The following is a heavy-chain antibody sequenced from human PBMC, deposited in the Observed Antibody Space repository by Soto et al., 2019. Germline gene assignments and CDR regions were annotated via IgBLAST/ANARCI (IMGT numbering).Heavy chain of an antibody. J-gene: IGHJ3*02. CDR1: RYTSINDY. CDR3: ARDMTVLWSLGAFDI. D-gene: IGHD3-10*01. CDR2: INPSGGST. Sequence: ASVNFSCKASRYTSINDYMHWVRETRVQGLEWMGIINPSGGSTSYAQKFQGRVTMTRDTSTSTVYMELSSLRSEDTAVYYCARDMTVLWSLGAFDIWGQGTMVTVSS. V-gene: IGHV1-46*01.